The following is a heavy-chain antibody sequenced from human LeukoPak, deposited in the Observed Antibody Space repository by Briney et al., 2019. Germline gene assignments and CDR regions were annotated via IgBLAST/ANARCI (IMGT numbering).Heavy chain of an antibody. CDR3: ARVRRNGYCGY. CDR2: IKNSSSVI. CDR1: GFTFSVYS. D-gene: IGHD2-8*01. J-gene: IGHJ4*02. V-gene: IGHV3-48*02. Sequence: QTGGSLRLSCTASGFTFSVYSMIWVRQAPGTGLEWLSYIKNSSSVISYADSVRGRFTTSRDNAKNSLYLQMNSLRDEDTGVYYCARVRRNGYCGYWGQGTLVTVSS.